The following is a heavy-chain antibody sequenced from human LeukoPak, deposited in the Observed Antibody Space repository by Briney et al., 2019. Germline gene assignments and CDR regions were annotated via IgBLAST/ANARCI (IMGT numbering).Heavy chain of an antibody. D-gene: IGHD2-21*01. CDR1: GGSISSYS. CDR2: IYYSGST. CDR3: ARDSQVVDGFDI. V-gene: IGHV4-59*01. Sequence: SETLSLTCTVSGGSISSYSWSWIRQPPGKGLEWIGYIYYSGSTNYNPSLKSRVTISVDTSKDQFSLKLSSVTAADTAVYYCARDSQVVDGFDIWGQGTMVTVSS. J-gene: IGHJ3*02.